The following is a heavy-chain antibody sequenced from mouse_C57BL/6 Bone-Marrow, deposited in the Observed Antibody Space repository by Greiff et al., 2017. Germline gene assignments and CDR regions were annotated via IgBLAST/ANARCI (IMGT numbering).Heavy chain of an antibody. D-gene: IGHD2-4*01. J-gene: IGHJ2*01. CDR3: ARPPYDYYFDY. CDR2: IYPRSGNT. CDR1: GYTFTSYG. V-gene: IGHV1-81*01. Sequence: VQLQQSGAELARPGASVKLSCKASGYTFTSYGISWVKQRTGQGLEWIGAIYPRSGNTYYNEKFKGKATLTADKSSSTAYMELRSLTSEDSAVYFCARPPYDYYFDYWGQGTTLTVSS.